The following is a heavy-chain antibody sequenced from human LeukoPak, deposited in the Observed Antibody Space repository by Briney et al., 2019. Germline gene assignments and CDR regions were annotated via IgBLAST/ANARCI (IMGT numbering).Heavy chain of an antibody. D-gene: IGHD2-21*01. CDR3: ARGDPHADL. J-gene: IGHJ5*02. CDR2: ITISGHTK. Sequence: GGSLRLSCAASGFALNTYEMNWVRQALGKGLEWIADITISGHTKNYADSVKGRFTISRDNARTSLYLQMNRLRVEDTGVYYCARGDPHADLWGQGTLVTVSS. CDR1: GFALNTYE. V-gene: IGHV3-48*03.